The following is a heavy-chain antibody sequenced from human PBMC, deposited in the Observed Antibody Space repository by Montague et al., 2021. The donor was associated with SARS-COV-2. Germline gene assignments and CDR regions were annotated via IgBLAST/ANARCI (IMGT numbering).Heavy chain of an antibody. D-gene: IGHD5-12*01. CDR2: TYYRSKWHN. V-gene: IGHV6-1*01. Sequence: CAISGDSVAENSAAWNWNRQSLSRQLELLCRTYYRSKWHNDYAVSVKSRITINPDTSKNQFSLQLKSVTPEDTAVYYCARGWVATIPHMDNWGQGSLVIVSS. CDR1: GDSVAENSAA. J-gene: IGHJ4*02. CDR3: ARGWVATIPHMDN.